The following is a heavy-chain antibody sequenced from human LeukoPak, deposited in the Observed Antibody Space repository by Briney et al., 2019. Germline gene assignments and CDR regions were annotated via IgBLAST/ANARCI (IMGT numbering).Heavy chain of an antibody. V-gene: IGHV3-33*06. CDR1: GFIFSTYG. J-gene: IGHJ4*02. D-gene: IGHD1-26*01. Sequence: GRSLRLSCAASGFIFSTYGMHWVRQPPGKGLEWVAVIWYDGSITYYADSVKGRFTISRDNSKNTVYLQMNSLRAEDTAVYYCAKDRSGSYSQGLDYWGQGTLVTVSS. CDR2: IWYDGSIT. CDR3: AKDRSGSYSQGLDY.